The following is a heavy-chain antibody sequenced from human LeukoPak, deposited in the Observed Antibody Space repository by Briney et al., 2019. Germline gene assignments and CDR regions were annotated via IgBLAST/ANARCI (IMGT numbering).Heavy chain of an antibody. V-gene: IGHV7-4-1*02. CDR1: GYTFTNYA. Sequence: ASVKVSCKASGYTFTNYAMNWVRQAPGQGLEWMGWINTNTGNPTYAQGFTGRFVFSSDTSVTTAYLQISSLEAEDTAVYYCARTRYCSSTSCLGGGGAYDIWGQGTMVTVSS. CDR2: INTNTGNP. D-gene: IGHD2-2*01. J-gene: IGHJ3*02. CDR3: ARTRYCSSTSCLGGGGAYDI.